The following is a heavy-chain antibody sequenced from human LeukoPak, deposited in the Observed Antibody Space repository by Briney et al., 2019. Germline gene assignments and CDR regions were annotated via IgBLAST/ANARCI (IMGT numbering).Heavy chain of an antibody. J-gene: IGHJ3*02. CDR3: ARHRAEMATITDDTFDM. CDR2: FYTSGNT. D-gene: IGHD5-24*01. CDR1: GTSITPYS. V-gene: IGHV4-4*09. Sequence: SESLSLTCSVSGTSITPYSWSWIRQPPGRGLEWIGYFYTSGNTHQNPSLKSRITMSIDASKNQFSLRLSSMTAADTAVYYCARHRAEMATITDDTFDMWGQGTMVTVSS.